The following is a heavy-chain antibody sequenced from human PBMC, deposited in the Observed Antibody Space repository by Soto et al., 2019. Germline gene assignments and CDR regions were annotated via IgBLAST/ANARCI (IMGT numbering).Heavy chain of an antibody. CDR3: AKQATTYAAFDI. D-gene: IGHD4-17*01. V-gene: IGHV3-30*18. CDR1: GFTFSSYG. J-gene: IGHJ3*02. Sequence: GGSLRLSCAASGFTFSSYGMHWVRQAPGKGLEWVAVISYDGSNKYYADSVKGRFTISRDNSKNTLYLQMNSLRAEDTAVYYCAKQATTYAAFDIWGQGTMVTVSS. CDR2: ISYDGSNK.